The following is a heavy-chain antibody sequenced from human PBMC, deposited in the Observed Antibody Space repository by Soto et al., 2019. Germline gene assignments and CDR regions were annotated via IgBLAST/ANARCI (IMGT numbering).Heavy chain of an antibody. CDR2: ISSAGDSS. Sequence: EVQLVESGGGLAQPGGSVRLSCAASGFTFSSYEMNWVRQAPGRTLEWVSYISSAGDSSYYADSAKGRFTISRDNAKNSLYLQMNSLRVEDTAVYYCARVYCSTTTCHVQAFDSWGQGTLVTVSS. J-gene: IGHJ4*02. CDR3: ARVYCSTTTCHVQAFDS. V-gene: IGHV3-48*03. D-gene: IGHD2-2*01. CDR1: GFTFSSYE.